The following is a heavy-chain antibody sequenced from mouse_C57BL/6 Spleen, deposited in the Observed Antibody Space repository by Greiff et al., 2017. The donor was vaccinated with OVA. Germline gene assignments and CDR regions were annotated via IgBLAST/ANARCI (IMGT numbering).Heavy chain of an antibody. CDR1: GYAFSSYW. Sequence: VQLQQSGAELVKPGASVKISCKASGYAFSSYWMNWVKQRPGKGLEWIGQIYPGDGDTNYNGKFKGKATLTADKSSSTAYMQLSSLTSEDSAVYFCAGGYDYGDYAMDYWGQGTTVTVSS. V-gene: IGHV1-80*01. D-gene: IGHD2-4*01. J-gene: IGHJ4*01. CDR3: AGGYDYGDYAMDY. CDR2: IYPGDGDT.